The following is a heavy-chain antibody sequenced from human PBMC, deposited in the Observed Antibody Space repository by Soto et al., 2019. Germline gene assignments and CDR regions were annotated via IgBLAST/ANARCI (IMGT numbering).Heavy chain of an antibody. CDR1: AFSFSSSG. Sequence: QAQLEESGGGVVQPGTSLRLSCAASAFSFSSSGMHWVRQAPGKGLEWVAAIWDDGGNKYYADSVKGRFTISRDNSKNTLFLQMKSLRAEDTALYYCARSSGSYFAAFYDTWGQGTLVSVSS. CDR3: ARSSGSYFAAFYDT. J-gene: IGHJ5*02. D-gene: IGHD1-26*01. V-gene: IGHV3-33*01. CDR2: IWDDGGNK.